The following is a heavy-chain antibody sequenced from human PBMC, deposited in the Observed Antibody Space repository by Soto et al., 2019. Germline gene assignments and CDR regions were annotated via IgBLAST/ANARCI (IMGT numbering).Heavy chain of an antibody. Sequence: ESGGGLVKPGGSLRLSCAASGFTFSSYSMNWVRQAPGKGLEWVSSISSSSSYIYYADSVKGRFTISRDNAKNSLYLQMNSLRAEDTAVYYCARVETYYDILTGSLWFDPWGQGTLVTVSS. CDR1: GFTFSSYS. V-gene: IGHV3-21*01. CDR3: ARVETYYDILTGSLWFDP. J-gene: IGHJ5*02. CDR2: ISSSSSYI. D-gene: IGHD3-9*01.